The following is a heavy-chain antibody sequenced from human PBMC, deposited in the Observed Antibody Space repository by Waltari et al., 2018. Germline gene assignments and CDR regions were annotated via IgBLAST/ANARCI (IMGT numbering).Heavy chain of an antibody. CDR1: GFTFSSYA. CDR3: ANIMSIAARRGDY. J-gene: IGHJ4*02. CDR2: SSGSGGST. Sequence: EVQLLESGGGLVQPGGSLRLSCAASGFTFSSYAMSWVRQAPGKGLEWVSASSGSGGSTYYADSVKGRFTISRDNSKNTLYLQMNSLRAEDTAVYYCANIMSIAARRGDYWGQGTLVTVSS. V-gene: IGHV3-23*01. D-gene: IGHD6-6*01.